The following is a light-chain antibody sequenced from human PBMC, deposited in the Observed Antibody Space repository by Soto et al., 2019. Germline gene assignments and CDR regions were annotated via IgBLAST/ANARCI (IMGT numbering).Light chain of an antibody. Sequence: DIHMTQSPSSLSASVGGLVTITCRSSRSISNYLNWYQQKTGKAPQVLIYGASSLQSGVPSRFSASGSGTDFTLTINSLQPEDFATYYCQQSFNTPVTFGQGTRLETK. J-gene: IGKJ5*01. CDR3: QQSFNTPVT. V-gene: IGKV1-39*01. CDR2: GAS. CDR1: RSISNY.